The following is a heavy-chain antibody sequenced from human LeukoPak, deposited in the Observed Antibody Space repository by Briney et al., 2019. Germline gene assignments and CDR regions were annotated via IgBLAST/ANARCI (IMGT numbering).Heavy chain of an antibody. CDR1: GGSFSGYY. CDR2: IHDTRGT. D-gene: IGHD6-19*01. Sequence: SETLSLTCAVYGGSFSGYYWSWIREPPGKGLEWIGYIHDTRGTNYNPSLKSRVTISVDKSKNQFSLKLSSVTAADTAVYYCARRLSTVAGTFSFDIWGQGTMVTVSS. CDR3: ARRLSTVAGTFSFDI. J-gene: IGHJ3*02. V-gene: IGHV4-34*01.